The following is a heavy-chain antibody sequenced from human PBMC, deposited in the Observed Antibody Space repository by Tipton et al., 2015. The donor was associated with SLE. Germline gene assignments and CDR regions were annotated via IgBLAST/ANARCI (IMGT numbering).Heavy chain of an antibody. V-gene: IGHV3-30*02. J-gene: IGHJ6*02. CDR2: IRYDGSNK. CDR3: AKDGYSSGWYVYYYYGMDV. CDR1: GFTFSSYG. D-gene: IGHD6-19*01. Sequence: SLRLSCAASGFTFSSYGMHWVRQAPGKGLEWVAFIRYDGSNKYYADSVKGRFTISRDNSKNTLYLQMNSLRAEDTAVYYCAKDGYSSGWYVYYYYGMDVWGQGTTVTVSS.